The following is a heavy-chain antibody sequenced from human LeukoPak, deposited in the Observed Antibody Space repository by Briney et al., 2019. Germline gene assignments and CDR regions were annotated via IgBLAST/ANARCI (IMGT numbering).Heavy chain of an antibody. V-gene: IGHV4-34*01. Sequence: SETLSLTCAVYGGSFSGYYWSWIRQPPGKGLEGIGEINHSGSTNYNPSLKSRVTISVDTSKNQFSLKLSSVTAADTAVYYCARFTQASSLFDYWGQGTLVTVSS. D-gene: IGHD2-2*01. CDR1: GGSFSGYY. J-gene: IGHJ4*02. CDR3: ARFTQASSLFDY. CDR2: INHSGST.